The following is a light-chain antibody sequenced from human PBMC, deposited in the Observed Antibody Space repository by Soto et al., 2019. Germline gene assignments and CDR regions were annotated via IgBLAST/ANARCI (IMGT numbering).Light chain of an antibody. CDR1: QSVSSNY. CDR3: QQYGSSPWT. V-gene: IGKV3-20*01. J-gene: IGKJ1*01. CDR2: GAC. Sequence: EIVLTQSPGTLSLSPGERATLSCRASQSVSSNYLAWYQQKPGQAPRPLIYGACSRATGIPDRFSGSGAGTDFTLTISRLESEHFAVYYCQQYGSSPWTFGQGTKVEIK.